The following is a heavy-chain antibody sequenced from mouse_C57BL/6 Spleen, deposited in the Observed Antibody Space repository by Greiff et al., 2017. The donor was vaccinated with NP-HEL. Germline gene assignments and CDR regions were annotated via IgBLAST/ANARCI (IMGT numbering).Heavy chain of an antibody. D-gene: IGHD1-1*01. CDR1: GYTFTSYW. CDR3: ARDGNILRYFDV. V-gene: IGHV1-55*01. J-gene: IGHJ1*03. Sequence: QVQLKQPGAELVKPGASVKMSCKASGYTFTSYWITWVKQRPGQGLEWIGDIYPGSGSTNYNEKFKSKATLTVDTSSSTAYMQLSSLTSEDSAVYYCARDGNILRYFDVWGTGTTVTVSS. CDR2: IYPGSGST.